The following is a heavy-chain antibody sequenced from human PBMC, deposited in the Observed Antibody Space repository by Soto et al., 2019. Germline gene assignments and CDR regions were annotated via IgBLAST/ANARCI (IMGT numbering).Heavy chain of an antibody. CDR3: AKSMNKFAYTAYRPVDY. V-gene: IGHV3-9*01. J-gene: IGHJ4*02. Sequence: EVQLVESGGGLVQPGGSLRLSCTASGLTFDDYTMYWVRQAPGKGLEWVSHITWNSASAGYADSVRGRFSISRDNAKKSLYLQMNSLTADDTVLYDCAKSMNKFAYTAYRPVDYWGRGTLVTVSS. D-gene: IGHD3-10*02. CDR2: ITWNSASA. CDR1: GLTFDDYT.